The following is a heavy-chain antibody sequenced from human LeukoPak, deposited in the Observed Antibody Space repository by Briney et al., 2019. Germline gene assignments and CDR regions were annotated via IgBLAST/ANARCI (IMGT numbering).Heavy chain of an antibody. Sequence: SETLSLTCTVSGGSISSSGYYWGWIRQPPGKGLEWIGSIDYSGSTYYNPSLKSRVTISVDTSKNQFSLNLRSVTAADTAVYYCARHRWELPRVDYWGQGTLVTVSS. CDR3: ARHRWELPRVDY. V-gene: IGHV4-39*01. D-gene: IGHD1-26*01. J-gene: IGHJ4*02. CDR1: GGSISSSGYY. CDR2: IDYSGST.